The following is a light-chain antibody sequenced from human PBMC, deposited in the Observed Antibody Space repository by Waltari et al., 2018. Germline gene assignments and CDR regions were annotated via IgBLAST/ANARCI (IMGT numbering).Light chain of an antibody. CDR2: AAS. J-gene: IGKJ5*01. CDR3: PQLNSYPIT. CDR1: QGISSN. Sequence: IQLTQSPSSLSASVGDRVTITCRASQGISSNLSWYQQKPGKAPKLLISAASTLQSGVPLRFSGSGSGTDFTLTLISLPPEDFATYYCPQLNSYPITFGQGTRLEIK. V-gene: IGKV1-9*01.